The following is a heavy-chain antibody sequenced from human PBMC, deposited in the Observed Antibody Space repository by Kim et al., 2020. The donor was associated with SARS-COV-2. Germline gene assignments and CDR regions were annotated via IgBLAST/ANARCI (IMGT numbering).Heavy chain of an antibody. Sequence: GESLKISCKGSGYSFNNYWIGWVRQMPGKGLEWMGIIYPRDSDTRYSPSFQGHVTISADKSTSTASLQWTSLKGSDTAMYYCARHGGSGGFDSLDYWGQGTLVTVSS. CDR1: GYSFNNYW. D-gene: IGHD5-12*01. CDR3: ARHGGSGGFDSLDY. CDR2: IYPRDSDT. J-gene: IGHJ4*02. V-gene: IGHV5-51*01.